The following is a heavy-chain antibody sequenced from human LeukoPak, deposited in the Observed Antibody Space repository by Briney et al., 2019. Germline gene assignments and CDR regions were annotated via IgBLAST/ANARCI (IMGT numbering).Heavy chain of an antibody. CDR2: ISYDGSNK. D-gene: IGHD4-23*01. CDR3: ARESRADDGGKPDHFDY. J-gene: IGHJ4*02. Sequence: GGSLRLSCAASGFTFSSYGMHWVRQAPGKGLEWVAVISYDGSNKYYADSVKGRFTISRDNSKNTLYLQMNSLRAEDTAVYYCARESRADDGGKPDHFDYWGQGTLVTVSS. CDR1: GFTFSSYG. V-gene: IGHV3-30*03.